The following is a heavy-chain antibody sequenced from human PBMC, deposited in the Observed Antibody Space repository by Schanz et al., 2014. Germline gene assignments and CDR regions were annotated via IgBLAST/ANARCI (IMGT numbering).Heavy chain of an antibody. CDR3: ARGRTFDY. Sequence: QVQLVQSGDEVKKPGASVKVSCKASGGTFSTYPINWLRQAPGQGLEWMGRIIPIHGIVNYAQRFQDRVRITADKSTSTAYIELHILTSEDTAVYYCARGRTFDYWGQGTLVTVSS. CDR2: IIPIHGIV. V-gene: IGHV1-69*04. J-gene: IGHJ4*02. CDR1: GGTFSTYP.